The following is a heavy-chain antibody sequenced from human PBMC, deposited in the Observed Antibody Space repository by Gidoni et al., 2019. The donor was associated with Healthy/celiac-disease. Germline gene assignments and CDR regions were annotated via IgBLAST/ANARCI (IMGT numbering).Heavy chain of an antibody. CDR3: ARGSYYDFWSGYYIPNYYYYGMDV. CDR2: ISYDGSNK. J-gene: IGHJ6*02. V-gene: IGHV3-30-3*01. D-gene: IGHD3-3*01. Sequence: QVQLVESGGGVVQPGRSLRLSCAASGFTFSRYAMHWVRQAPGQGLEWVAVISYDGSNKYYADSVKGRFTISRDNSKNTLYLQMNSLRAEDTAVYYCARGSYYDFWSGYYIPNYYYYGMDVWGQGTTVTVSS. CDR1: GFTFSRYA.